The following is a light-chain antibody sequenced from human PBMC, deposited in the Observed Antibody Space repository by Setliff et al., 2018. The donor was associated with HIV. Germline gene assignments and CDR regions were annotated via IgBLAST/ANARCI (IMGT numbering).Light chain of an antibody. J-gene: IGLJ1*01. Sequence: QSVLTQPPSASGPPGQSVTISCTGTGSDIGGHNYVSWYQQHPGKAPKLIIYEVSYRPSGVSNRFSGSKSGNTASLTISGLQAEDEAEYHCSSYTTSNTVPHVFGTGTKVTVL. CDR2: EVS. CDR3: SSYTTSNTVPHV. V-gene: IGLV2-14*01. CDR1: GSDIGGHNY.